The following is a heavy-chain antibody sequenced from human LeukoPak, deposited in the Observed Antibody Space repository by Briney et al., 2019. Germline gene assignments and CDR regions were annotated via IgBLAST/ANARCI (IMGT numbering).Heavy chain of an antibody. CDR3: ARRGFGDYYDSSGYLSH. D-gene: IGHD3-22*01. J-gene: IGHJ4*02. CDR1: GGTFSSYA. CDR2: IIPIFGTA. V-gene: IGHV1-69*01. Sequence: GSSVKVSCTASGGTFSSYAISWVRQAPGQGLEWMGGIIPIFGTANYAQKFQGRVTITADESTSTAYMELSSLRSEDTAVYYCARRGFGDYYDSSGYLSHWGQGTLVTVSS.